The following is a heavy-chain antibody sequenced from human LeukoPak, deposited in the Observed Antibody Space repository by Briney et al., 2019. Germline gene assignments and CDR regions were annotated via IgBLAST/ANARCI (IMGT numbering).Heavy chain of an antibody. CDR3: ARTGVMNAIRFFQL. CDR1: GGSFRAYY. CDR2: INDMGIT. Sequence: PSETLSLTCAVSGGSFRAYYWNWIRQSPGKGLEWIGEINDMGITNYNPSVKSRVTISLDTAKNQFSLKLSSVTAADTAVYYCARTGVMNAIRFFQLWGQGTLVAVSS. D-gene: IGHD2-21*01. J-gene: IGHJ1*01. V-gene: IGHV4-34*01.